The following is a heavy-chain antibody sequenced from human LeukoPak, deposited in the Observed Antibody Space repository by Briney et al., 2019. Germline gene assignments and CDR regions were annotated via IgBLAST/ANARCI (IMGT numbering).Heavy chain of an antibody. V-gene: IGHV1-18*01. CDR3: ARGPQEPRYFDWLLAPHDAFDI. J-gene: IGHJ3*02. CDR2: ISAYNGNT. Sequence: ASVKVSCKASGYTFTSYGISWVRQAPGQGLEWMGWISAYNGNTNYAQKLQGRVTMTTDTSTSTAYMELRSLRSDDTAVYYCARGPQEPRYFDWLLAPHDAFDIWGQGTMVTVSS. D-gene: IGHD3-9*01. CDR1: GYTFTSYG.